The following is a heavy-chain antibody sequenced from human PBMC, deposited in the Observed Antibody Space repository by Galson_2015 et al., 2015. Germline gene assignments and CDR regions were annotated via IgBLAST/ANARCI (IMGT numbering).Heavy chain of an antibody. CDR2: ITCDVSYR. D-gene: IGHD1-14*01. J-gene: IGHJ4*02. V-gene: IGHV3-30*03. CDR3: ARDANRGGEFDY. Sequence: SLRLSCAASGFTLSSYGMYWVRQAPGKGLEWVAVITCDVSYRHYADSVKGRFTISRDNAENILYLQMNSLRPYDTAVYYCARDANRGGEFDYWGQGALVTVSS. CDR1: GFTLSSYG.